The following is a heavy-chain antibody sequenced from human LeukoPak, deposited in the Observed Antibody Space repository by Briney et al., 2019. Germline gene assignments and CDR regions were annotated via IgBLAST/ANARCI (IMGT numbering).Heavy chain of an antibody. J-gene: IGHJ4*02. V-gene: IGHV3-66*01. CDR1: GFTVSSNY. CDR2: IYSGGST. Sequence: SGGSLRLSCAASGFTVSSNYMSWVRQAPGKGLEWVSVIYSGGSTYYADSVRGRFTISRDNSKNTLYLQMNSLRAEDTAVYYCARSLYDSGSPKNHFDYWGQGTLVTVSS. CDR3: ARSLYDSGSPKNHFDY. D-gene: IGHD3-22*01.